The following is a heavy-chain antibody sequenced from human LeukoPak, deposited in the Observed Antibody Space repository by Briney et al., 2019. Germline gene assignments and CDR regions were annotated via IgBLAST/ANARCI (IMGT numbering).Heavy chain of an antibody. V-gene: IGHV4-59*11. CDR1: GGSISSHY. CDR3: ASCERLAPYYYYYYMDV. J-gene: IGHJ6*03. CDR2: IYYSGST. D-gene: IGHD2-21*01. Sequence: RTSETLSLTCTVSGGSISSHYWSWIRQPPGKGLEWIGYIYYSGSTNYNPSLKSRVTISVDTSKNQFSLKLSSVTAADTAVYYCASCERLAPYYYYYYMDVWGKGTTVTVSS.